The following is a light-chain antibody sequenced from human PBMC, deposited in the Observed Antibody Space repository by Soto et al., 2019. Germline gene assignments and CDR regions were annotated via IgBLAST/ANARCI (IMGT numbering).Light chain of an antibody. CDR3: SPYTSSSTLYV. CDR2: EVN. J-gene: IGLJ1*01. Sequence: QSALTQPASVSGSPRQSITISCTGASSDVGGYTYVSWYQQHPGKAPKLMIYEVNNRPSGVSNRFSGSKSGNTASLTISGLQAEDEADYYCSPYTSSSTLYVFGTGTKVTVL. V-gene: IGLV2-14*01. CDR1: SSDVGGYTY.